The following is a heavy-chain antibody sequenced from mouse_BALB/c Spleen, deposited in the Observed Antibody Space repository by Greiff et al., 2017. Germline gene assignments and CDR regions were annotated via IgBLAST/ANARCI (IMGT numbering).Heavy chain of an antibody. CDR2: IDPETGGT. D-gene: IGHD1-1*01. J-gene: IGHJ3*01. CDR3: TRSDYYGSSYWFAY. CDR1: GYTFTDYE. Sequence: VQLQQSGAELVRPGASVTLSCKASGYTFTDYEMHWVKQTPVHGLEWIGAIDPETGGTAYNQKFKGKATLTADKSSSTAYMELRSLTSEDSAVYYCTRSDYYGSSYWFAYWGQGTLVTVSA. V-gene: IGHV1-15*01.